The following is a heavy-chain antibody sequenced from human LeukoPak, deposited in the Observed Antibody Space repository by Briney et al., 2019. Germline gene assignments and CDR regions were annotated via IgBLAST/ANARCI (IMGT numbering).Heavy chain of an antibody. Sequence: GGSLRLSCIASEFIFSSYEMNWVRQAPGKGLEWVSYISGSGNIIYYADSVKGRFTISRDNAKNSLYLQMNSLRVEDTAVYYCARPRSDLYGMDVWGQGTTVTVSS. CDR1: EFIFSSYE. CDR2: ISGSGNII. V-gene: IGHV3-48*03. CDR3: ARPRSDLYGMDV. J-gene: IGHJ6*02.